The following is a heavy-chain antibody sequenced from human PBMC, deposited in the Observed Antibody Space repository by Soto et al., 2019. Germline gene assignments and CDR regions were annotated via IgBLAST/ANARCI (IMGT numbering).Heavy chain of an antibody. Sequence: QVQLVESGGGLVKPGGSLRLSCAASGFTFSDYYMSWIRQAPGKGLEWVSYISSSGSTIYYADSVKGRFTISRDNAKNYLYLQMNSLRAEDTAVYYCARDVYNWNDGDYYYYYYLDVWGKGTTVTVSS. V-gene: IGHV3-11*01. CDR2: ISSSGSTI. CDR1: GFTFSDYY. J-gene: IGHJ6*03. D-gene: IGHD1-20*01. CDR3: ARDVYNWNDGDYYYYYYLDV.